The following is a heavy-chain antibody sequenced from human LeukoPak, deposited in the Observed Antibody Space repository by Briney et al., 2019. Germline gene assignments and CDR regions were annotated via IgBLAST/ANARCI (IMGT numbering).Heavy chain of an antibody. Sequence: PGGSLRLSCAASGFTVSSNYMSWVRQAPGKGLEWVSVIYSGGSTYYADSVKGRFTISRDNSKNTLYLQMNSLRAEDTAVYYCAREDTDDSSGYYSGHAFDYWGQGTLVTVSS. CDR3: AREDTDDSSGYYSGHAFDY. CDR2: IYSGGST. CDR1: GFTVSSNY. V-gene: IGHV3-53*01. D-gene: IGHD3-22*01. J-gene: IGHJ4*02.